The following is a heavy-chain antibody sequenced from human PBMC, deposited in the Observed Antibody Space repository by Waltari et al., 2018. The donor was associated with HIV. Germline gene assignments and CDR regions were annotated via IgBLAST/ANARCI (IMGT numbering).Heavy chain of an antibody. J-gene: IGHJ6*02. CDR3: AVEWLIPSYYYYYGMDV. CDR2: IIPILGIA. CDR1: GGTFSSYA. D-gene: IGHD3-3*01. Sequence: QVQLVQSGAEVKKPGSSVKVSCKASGGTFSSYAISWVRQAPGQGLEWMGRIIPILGIANYAQKFQGRVTITADKSTSTAYMELSSLRSEDTAVYYCAVEWLIPSYYYYYGMDVWGQGTTVTVSS. V-gene: IGHV1-69*04.